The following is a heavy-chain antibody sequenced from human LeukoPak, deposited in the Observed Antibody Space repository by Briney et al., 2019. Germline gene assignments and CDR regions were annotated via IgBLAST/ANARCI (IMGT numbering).Heavy chain of an antibody. CDR3: ARDYPDEDYQPGAFDI. CDR2: IYTSGST. D-gene: IGHD1-14*01. V-gene: IGHV4-4*07. J-gene: IGHJ3*02. Sequence: PSETLSLTCTVSGGSISSYYWSWIRQPAGKGLEWIGRIYTSGSTNYNPSLKSRVTMSVDTSKNQFSLKLSSVTAADTAVYYCARDYPDEDYQPGAFDIWGQGTMVTVSS. CDR1: GGSISSYY.